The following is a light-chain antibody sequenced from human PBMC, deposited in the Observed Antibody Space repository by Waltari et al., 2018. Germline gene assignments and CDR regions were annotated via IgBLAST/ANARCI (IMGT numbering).Light chain of an antibody. CDR2: NDS. CDR1: GLSQQY. CDR3: QSADSSGPFVV. V-gene: IGLV3-25*03. J-gene: IGLJ2*01. Sequence: SYELTQAPSVDVSPGQTARITCSGDGLSQQYPYWYQQKPGQAPLLMMYNDSERPSGIPERFSGSSSGTTVTLTISVVQAEDEADYYCQSADSSGPFVVFGGGTKVTVL.